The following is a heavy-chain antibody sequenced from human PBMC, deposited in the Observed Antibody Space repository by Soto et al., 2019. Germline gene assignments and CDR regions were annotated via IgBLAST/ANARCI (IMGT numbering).Heavy chain of an antibody. Sequence: ESGGGLVQPGGSLRLSCAASGFTFSSYAMRWVRQAPVKGLEWVSAISGSGDSTYYADSVKGRFTISRDNSKNTLYLQMTSLGAEDTAVYYCARRGSGSYYDYWGQGTLVTVSS. CDR3: ARRGSGSYYDY. CDR1: GFTFSSYA. J-gene: IGHJ4*02. D-gene: IGHD1-26*01. V-gene: IGHV3-23*01. CDR2: ISGSGDST.